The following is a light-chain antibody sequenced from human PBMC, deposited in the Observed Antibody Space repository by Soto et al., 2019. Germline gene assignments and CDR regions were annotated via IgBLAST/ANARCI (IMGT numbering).Light chain of an antibody. V-gene: IGLV1-47*02. J-gene: IGLJ1*01. CDR2: SNN. CDR1: SSNIGSNY. CDR3: AAWDGSLSGLEV. Sequence: QSALTQPPSASGTPGQRVTISCSGSSSNIGSNYVYWYQQLPGTAPKLLIYSNNQRPSGVPDRFSGSKSGTSASLAISGLRSEDEADYYCAAWDGSLSGLEVFGTGTKVTVL.